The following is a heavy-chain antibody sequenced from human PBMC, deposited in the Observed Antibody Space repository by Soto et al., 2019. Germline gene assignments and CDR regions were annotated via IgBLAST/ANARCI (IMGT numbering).Heavy chain of an antibody. D-gene: IGHD5-12*01. Sequence: WTWIRQNPERGLEWIGYIYYSGTTYLNPSLESRISMSVDLSMNQFSMRLTSVTDADTAVYYCVTNRGYDVYYFDSWGQGAQVTVSS. V-gene: IGHV4-31*02. CDR3: VTNRGYDVYYFDS. J-gene: IGHJ4*02. CDR2: IYYSGTT.